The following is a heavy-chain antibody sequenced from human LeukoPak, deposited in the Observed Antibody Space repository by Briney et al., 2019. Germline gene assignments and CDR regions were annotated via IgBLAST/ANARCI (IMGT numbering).Heavy chain of an antibody. CDR1: GGSISSYY. D-gene: IGHD3-16*01. V-gene: IGHV4-59*12. CDR3: ARSPPLGVDY. CDR2: IYYSGGT. J-gene: IGHJ4*02. Sequence: ETLSLTCTVSGGSISSYYWSWIRQPPGKGLEWIGYIYYSGGTNYNPSLKSRVTISVDRSKNQFSLKLSSVTAADTAVYYCARSPPLGVDYWGQGTLVTVSS.